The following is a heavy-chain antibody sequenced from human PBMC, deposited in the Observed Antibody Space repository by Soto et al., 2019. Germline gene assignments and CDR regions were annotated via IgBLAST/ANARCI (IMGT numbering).Heavy chain of an antibody. J-gene: IGHJ4*02. V-gene: IGHV5-51*01. CDR3: GLSLEVAGTCFDF. D-gene: IGHD6-19*01. Sequence: PGESLKISCKASGYTFRSYLIGWVRQMPGKGLDWIGIIYPSDSDTTYSPSFQGHVTISADKTISTTYLQWSSLEASDSAMYYCGLSLEVAGTCFDFWGQGTLVTVSS. CDR2: IYPSDSDT. CDR1: GYTFRSYL.